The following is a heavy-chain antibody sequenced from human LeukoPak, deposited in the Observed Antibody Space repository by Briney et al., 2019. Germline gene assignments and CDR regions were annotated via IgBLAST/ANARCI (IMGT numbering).Heavy chain of an antibody. CDR3: ASQGYGSGYVHFDY. Sequence: PSETLALTCTGSCGSISSYYWSWIRQPAGKGLEWIGRIYTSGSTNYNPSLKSRVTMSVDTSKNQFSLKLSSVTAADTAVYYCASQGYGSGYVHFDYWGQGTLVTVSS. J-gene: IGHJ4*02. D-gene: IGHD6-19*01. CDR1: CGSISSYY. CDR2: IYTSGST. V-gene: IGHV4-4*07.